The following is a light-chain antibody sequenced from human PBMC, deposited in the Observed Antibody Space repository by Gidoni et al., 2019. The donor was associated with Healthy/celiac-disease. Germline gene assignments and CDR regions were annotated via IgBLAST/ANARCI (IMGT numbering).Light chain of an antibody. CDR1: QSGNSN. V-gene: IGKV3-15*01. J-gene: IGKJ1*01. CDR2: GAS. Sequence: EIVMTQSPATLSVSPGERATLSCRASQSGNSNLAWYQQKPGQAPRLLIYGASTRATGIPARFSGSGSGTEFTLPISSLQSEDFAVYYCQQYNNWPPWTFGQXTKVEIK. CDR3: QQYNNWPPWT.